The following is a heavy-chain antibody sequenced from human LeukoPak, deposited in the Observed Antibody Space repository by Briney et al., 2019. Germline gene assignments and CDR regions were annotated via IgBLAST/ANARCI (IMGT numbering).Heavy chain of an antibody. D-gene: IGHD6-13*01. CDR2: IRYDGSNK. Sequence: GGSLRLSCPASGFTFSNYGMHWVRQAPGKGLEWVAFIRYDGSNKFYAESVKGRFTISRDNSKNTLYLQMNSLRAEDTAVYYCAKYSNSWWGQGAFDIWGQGTMVTVSS. V-gene: IGHV3-30*02. CDR1: GFTFSNYG. CDR3: AKYSNSWWGQGAFDI. J-gene: IGHJ3*02.